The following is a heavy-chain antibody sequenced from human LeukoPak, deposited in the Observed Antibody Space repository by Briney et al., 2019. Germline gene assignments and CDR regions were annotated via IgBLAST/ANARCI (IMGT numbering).Heavy chain of an antibody. CDR2: IKQDGTEK. D-gene: IGHD6-6*01. CDR1: GFTVSEFW. Sequence: PGGSLRLSCAASGFTVSEFWMSWVRQAPGKGLEWVANIKQDGTEKNYVDSVKGRFTISRDNAKNSLYLQMNSLRAEDTAVYYCARDSVPYSSSSVPDYWGQGTLVTVSS. V-gene: IGHV3-7*01. CDR3: ARDSVPYSSSSVPDY. J-gene: IGHJ4*02.